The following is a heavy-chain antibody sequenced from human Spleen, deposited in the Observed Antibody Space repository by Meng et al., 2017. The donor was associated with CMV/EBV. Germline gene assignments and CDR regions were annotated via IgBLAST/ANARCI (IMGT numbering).Heavy chain of an antibody. Sequence: ASVKVSCKASGYTFISNGISWVRQAPGQGLEWMGWISAYNGHTNYAQKLQGRVTMTTDTSTNTAHMELRSLRSDDTAVYYCARDVTPEVNGLDYWGQGTPVTVSS. CDR2: ISAYNGHT. CDR3: ARDVTPEVNGLDY. V-gene: IGHV1-18*01. D-gene: IGHD1-1*01. CDR1: GYTFISNG. J-gene: IGHJ4*02.